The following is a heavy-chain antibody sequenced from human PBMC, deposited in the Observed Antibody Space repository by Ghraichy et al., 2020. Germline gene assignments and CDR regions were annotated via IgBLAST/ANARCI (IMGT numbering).Heavy chain of an antibody. Sequence: GRSLRLSCAASGFSFSSYAMTWVRQAPGKGLEWVSVISGSGGNTYYADSVKGRFTISRDNSRNTLYLQMNSLRAEDTAVYYCAKDRRTGGITGTAASDYWGQGTLVTVSS. V-gene: IGHV3-23*01. CDR1: GFSFSSYA. CDR3: AKDRRTGGITGTAASDY. J-gene: IGHJ4*02. D-gene: IGHD1-7*01. CDR2: ISGSGGNT.